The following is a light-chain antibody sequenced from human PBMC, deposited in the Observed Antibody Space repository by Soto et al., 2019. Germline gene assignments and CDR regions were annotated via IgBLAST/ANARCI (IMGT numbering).Light chain of an antibody. J-gene: IGLJ3*02. CDR1: RSDVGSYTL. Sequence: QSALTQPASVSGSPGQSITISCTGTRSDVGSYTLASWYQQHPGRAPKLLIYEDNKRPSGVSNRFSGSKSGNTASLTISGLQADDEADYYCCSYAGSSTSWVFGGGTKVTVL. CDR2: EDN. V-gene: IGLV2-23*01. CDR3: CSYAGSSTSWV.